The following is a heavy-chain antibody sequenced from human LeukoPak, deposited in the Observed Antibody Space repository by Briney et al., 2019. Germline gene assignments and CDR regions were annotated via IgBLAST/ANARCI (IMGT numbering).Heavy chain of an antibody. J-gene: IGHJ6*02. CDR2: IYYSEST. CDR3: ARVDYYYGMDV. CDR1: GGSVSSGSYY. Sequence: SETLSLTCTVSGGSVSSGSYYWSWIRQPPGKGLEWIGYIYYSESTNYNPSLKSRVTISVDTSKNQFSLKLSSVTAADTAVYYCARVDYYYGMDVWGQGTTVTVSS. V-gene: IGHV4-61*01.